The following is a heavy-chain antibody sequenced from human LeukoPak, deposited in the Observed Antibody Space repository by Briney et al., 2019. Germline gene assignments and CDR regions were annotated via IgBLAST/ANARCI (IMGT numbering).Heavy chain of an antibody. V-gene: IGHV3-23*01. D-gene: IGHD6-19*01. CDR2: ISGSGGST. Sequence: GGSLRLSCAASGFTFSSYAMSWVRQAPGKGLEWVSGISGSGGSTYYADSVKGRFTISRDNSKNMLYLQINSLRAEDTAVYYCAKAASGYSSGWYKYYFDYWGQGTLVTVSS. CDR3: AKAASGYSSGWYKYYFDY. CDR1: GFTFSSYA. J-gene: IGHJ4*02.